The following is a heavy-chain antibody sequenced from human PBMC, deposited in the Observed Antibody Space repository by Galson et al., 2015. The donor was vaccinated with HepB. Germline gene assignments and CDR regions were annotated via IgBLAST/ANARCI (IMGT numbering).Heavy chain of an antibody. Sequence: SLRLSCAASGFTFSSYAMHWVRQAPGKGLEWVAVISYDGSNKYYADSVKGRFTISRDNSKNTLYLQMNSLRAEDTAVYYCARDCDDSSGYFPLEPNWYFDLWGRGTLVTVSS. CDR1: GFTFSSYA. D-gene: IGHD3-22*01. CDR3: ARDCDDSSGYFPLEPNWYFDL. J-gene: IGHJ2*01. CDR2: ISYDGSNK. V-gene: IGHV3-30-3*01.